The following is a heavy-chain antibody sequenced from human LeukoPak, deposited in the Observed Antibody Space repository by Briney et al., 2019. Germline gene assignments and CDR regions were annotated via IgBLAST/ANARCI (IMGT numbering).Heavy chain of an antibody. CDR3: ARGTEYYYDSSGYLDPFTIDY. CDR1: GGSISSGGYS. J-gene: IGHJ4*02. CDR2: IYYSGST. Sequence: SETLSLTCTVSGGSISSGGYSWSWIRQHPGKGLEWIGYIYYSGSTYYNPSLKSRVTISVDTSKNQFSLKLSSVTAADTAVYYCARGTEYYYDSSGYLDPFTIDYWGQGTLVTVSS. D-gene: IGHD3-22*01. V-gene: IGHV4-31*03.